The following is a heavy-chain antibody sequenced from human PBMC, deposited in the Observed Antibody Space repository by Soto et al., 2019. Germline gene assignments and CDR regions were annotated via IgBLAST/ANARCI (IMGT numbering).Heavy chain of an antibody. V-gene: IGHV1-2*02. CDR2: INPDSGDT. J-gene: IGHJ5*02. CDR1: GDMLGDFY. Sequence: VSCKASGDMLGDFYIHWVRQAPGQGLEWMGWINPDSGDTDDAQLFQGRVTMTCDTSITTAYMELTRLRSDDTAVYYCVRDYYTSSAWFGLWGQGTLGTVSS. CDR3: VRDYYTSSAWFGL. D-gene: IGHD3-10*01.